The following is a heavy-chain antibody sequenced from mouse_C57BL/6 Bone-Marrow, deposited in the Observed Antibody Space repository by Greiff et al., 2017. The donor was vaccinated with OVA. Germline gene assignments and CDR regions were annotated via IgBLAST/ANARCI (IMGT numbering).Heavy chain of an antibody. D-gene: IGHD2-5*01. J-gene: IGHJ4*01. V-gene: IGHV1-55*01. Sequence: VQLQQSGAELVKPGASVKMSCKASGYTFTSYWITWVKQRPGQGLEWIGDIYPGSGSTNYNEKFKSKATLTVDTSSSTAYMQLSSLTSEDSAVYYCARGGYSTYAMDYWGQGTSVTVSS. CDR3: ARGGYSTYAMDY. CDR1: GYTFTSYW. CDR2: IYPGSGST.